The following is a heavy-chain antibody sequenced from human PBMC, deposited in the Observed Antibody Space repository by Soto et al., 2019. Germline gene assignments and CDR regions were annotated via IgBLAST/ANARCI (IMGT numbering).Heavy chain of an antibody. D-gene: IGHD5-12*01. CDR1: GGSFSGYY. CDR3: ARGSRWLQFSDV. Sequence: SETLSLTCAVYGGSFSGYYWSWIRQPPGKGLEWIGEINHSGSTNYNPSLKSRVTISVDTSKNQFSLKLSSVTAADTAVYYCARGSRWLQFSDVWGQGTTVTVSS. J-gene: IGHJ6*02. V-gene: IGHV4-34*01. CDR2: INHSGST.